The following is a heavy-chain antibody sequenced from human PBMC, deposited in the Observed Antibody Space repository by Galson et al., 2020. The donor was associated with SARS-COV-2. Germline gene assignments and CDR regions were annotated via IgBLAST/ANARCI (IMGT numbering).Heavy chain of an antibody. Sequence: ETSETLSLTCTVSGGSISSGGYYWRWIRQHPGKGLEWIGYIYYSGSTYYNPSLKRRVTILVDTSKNQFSLKLSSVTAADTAVYYCARAPITMIVVINAFDIWGQGTMVTVSS. J-gene: IGHJ3*02. CDR1: GGSISSGGYY. CDR2: IYYSGST. D-gene: IGHD3-22*01. V-gene: IGHV4-31*03. CDR3: ARAPITMIVVINAFDI.